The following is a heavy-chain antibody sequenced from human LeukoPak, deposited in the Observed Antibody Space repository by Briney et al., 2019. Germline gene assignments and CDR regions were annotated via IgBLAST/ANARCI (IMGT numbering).Heavy chain of an antibody. J-gene: IGHJ4*02. V-gene: IGHV3-9*01. Sequence: GRSLRLSCAASGFTFDDYAMHCVRQAPGKGLECVSGISWNSGSIGYADSVKGRFTISRDNANNSLYLQMNSLRAEDTALYYCARSGLDYWGQGTLVTVSS. CDR2: ISWNSGSI. CDR3: ARSGLDY. CDR1: GFTFDDYA.